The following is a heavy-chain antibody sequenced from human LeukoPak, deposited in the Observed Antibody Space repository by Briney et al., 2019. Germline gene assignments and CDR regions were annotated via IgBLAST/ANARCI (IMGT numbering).Heavy chain of an antibody. V-gene: IGHV4-59*01. D-gene: IGHD6-13*01. J-gene: IGHJ4*02. Sequence: SETLSLTCTVSGGSISSYYWSWIRQPPGKGLEWIGYIYYSGSTNYNPSLKSRVTISVDTSKNQFSLKLSSVTAADTAVYYCASWVTAAGKYFDYWGQGTLVTVSS. CDR1: GGSISSYY. CDR2: IYYSGST. CDR3: ASWVTAAGKYFDY.